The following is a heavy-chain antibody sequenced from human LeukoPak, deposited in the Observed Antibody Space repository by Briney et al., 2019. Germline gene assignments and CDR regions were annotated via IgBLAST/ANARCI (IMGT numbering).Heavy chain of an antibody. CDR2: ISSSGSTI. D-gene: IGHD5-24*01. Sequence: EGSLRLSCAASGFTFSDYYMSWIRQAPGKGLEWVSYISSSGSTIYYADSVKGRFTISRDNAKNSLYLQMNSLRAEDTAVYYCARDQEMATPAPIWGQGTMVTVSS. CDR1: GFTFSDYY. V-gene: IGHV3-11*01. J-gene: IGHJ3*02. CDR3: ARDQEMATPAPI.